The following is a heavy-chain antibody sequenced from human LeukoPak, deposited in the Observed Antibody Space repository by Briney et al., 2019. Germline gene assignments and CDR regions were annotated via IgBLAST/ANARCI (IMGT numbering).Heavy chain of an antibody. J-gene: IGHJ6*02. D-gene: IGHD2-15*01. CDR2: IYYTGNA. Sequence: PSETLSLTCTVSGDSISYYYWSWIRQSPGKGLEWFAYIYYTGNANYNPSLKSRVTISVDTSKNQFSLKLSSVTAADTAVYYCARLAVVVVAATERYYYYGMDVWGQGTTVTVSS. CDR3: ARLAVVVVAATERYYYYGMDV. CDR1: GDSISYYY. V-gene: IGHV4-59*12.